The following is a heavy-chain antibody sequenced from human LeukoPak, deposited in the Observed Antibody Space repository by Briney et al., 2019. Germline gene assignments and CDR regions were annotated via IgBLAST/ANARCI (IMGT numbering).Heavy chain of an antibody. V-gene: IGHV3-7*01. D-gene: IGHD1-20*01. CDR2: IKPDGSGE. Sequence: PGGSPRLSCAASGFTFSSYWMSWVRQAPGKGLEWVGYIKPDGSGESYMDSVKGRFTISRDNTKNSLFLQMNSLRAEDTAMYYCAKGITGNVRFDHWGQGTLVTVSP. CDR1: GFTFSSYW. CDR3: AKGITGNVRFDH. J-gene: IGHJ4*02.